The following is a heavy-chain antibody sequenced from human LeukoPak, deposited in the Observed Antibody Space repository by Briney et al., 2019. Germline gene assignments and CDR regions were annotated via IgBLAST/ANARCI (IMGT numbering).Heavy chain of an antibody. V-gene: IGHV3-74*01. CDR3: VRGAYSSSWLNFGY. J-gene: IGHJ4*02. CDR1: GFTFSSYW. D-gene: IGHD6-13*01. CDR2: INSDGSST. Sequence: GGSLRLSCAASGFTFSSYWMHWVRQAPGKGLVWVSRINSDGSSTSYADSVKGRFTVSRDNSKNTLYLQMNSLRAEDTAVYYCVRGAYSSSWLNFGYWGQGTLVTVSS.